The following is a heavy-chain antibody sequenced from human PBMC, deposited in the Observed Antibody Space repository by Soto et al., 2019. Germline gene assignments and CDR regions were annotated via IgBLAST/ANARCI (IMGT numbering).Heavy chain of an antibody. V-gene: IGHV4-39*02. Sequence: QLQLQESGPGLVKPSETLSLTCSVSGDSLSSSNYYWGWIRQPPGKGLEWIGSIYYSGSTYYNPSLKSRVSMSLVMSKNRFSLQLTSLTAADTAVYYCASYELSTAYFPQFLFDYWGQGTLVTVSA. CDR3: ASYELSTAYFPQFLFDY. CDR1: GDSLSSSNYY. D-gene: IGHD3-9*01. CDR2: IYYSGST. J-gene: IGHJ4*02.